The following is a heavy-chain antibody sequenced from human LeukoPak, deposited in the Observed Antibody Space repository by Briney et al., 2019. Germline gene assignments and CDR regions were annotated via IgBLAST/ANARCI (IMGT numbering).Heavy chain of an antibody. CDR1: GYTFTELS. CDR2: FDPEDGLT. D-gene: IGHD3-10*01. J-gene: IGHJ4*02. V-gene: IGHV1-24*01. CDR3: ATDRGVWFGELRYFDY. Sequence: GASVKVSCKVSGYTFTELSMHWVRQAPGKGLEWMGGFDPEDGLTISAQEFQGRVTMTEDTSTDTAYMELSRLRSEDTAVYYCATDRGVWFGELRYFDYWGQGTLVTVSS.